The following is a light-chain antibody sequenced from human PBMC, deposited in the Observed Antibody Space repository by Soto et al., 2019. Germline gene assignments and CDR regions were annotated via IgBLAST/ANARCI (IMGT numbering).Light chain of an antibody. CDR3: QQYDNLPIFT. CDR2: DAS. V-gene: IGKV1-33*01. J-gene: IGKJ3*01. CDR1: QDISNY. Sequence: DIQMTQSPSSLSASVGDRVTITCQASQDISNYLNCYQQKPGKAPKLLIYDASNLETGVPSRFSGSGSGTDFTFTISSLHPEDIATYYCQQYDNLPIFTFGPGTKVDIK.